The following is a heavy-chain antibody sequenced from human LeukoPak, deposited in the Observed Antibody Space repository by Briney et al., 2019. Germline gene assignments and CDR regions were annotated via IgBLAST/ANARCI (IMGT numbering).Heavy chain of an antibody. CDR1: GYTFIDYG. V-gene: IGHV1-18*01. CDR2: ISAYNGNK. Sequence: GASVKVSCKASGYTFIDYGISWVRQAPGQGLEWMGWISAYNGNKNYAQKLRGRLTMTTDTSTRTAYMELRSLRSDDTAVYYCARDSGSGWYNWFDPWGQGTLVTVSS. D-gene: IGHD6-19*01. J-gene: IGHJ5*02. CDR3: ARDSGSGWYNWFDP.